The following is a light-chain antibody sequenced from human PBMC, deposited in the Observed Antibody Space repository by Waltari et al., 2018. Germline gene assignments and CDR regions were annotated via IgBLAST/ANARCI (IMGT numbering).Light chain of an antibody. CDR1: QSVLYSSNNKNY. V-gene: IGKV4-1*01. CDR2: WAS. J-gene: IGKJ1*01. CDR3: QQSYSPHRT. Sequence: DIVMTQSPDSLAVSLGERATINCKSSQSVLYSSNNKNYLAWYQKKQGQPPKLLIYWASIRESGVPDRFSGSGSGTDFTLTISSLQAEDGAVYYCQQSYSPHRTFGQGTRVEIK.